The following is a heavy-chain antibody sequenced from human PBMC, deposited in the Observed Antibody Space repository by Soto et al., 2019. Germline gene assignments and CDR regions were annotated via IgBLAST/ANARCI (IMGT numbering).Heavy chain of an antibody. CDR1: GFTFSIYS. J-gene: IGHJ3*02. V-gene: IGHV3-48*01. CDR3: ARPKLELHDAGNI. Sequence: EVQLLESVGGLVQPGGSLSLSCAASGFTFSIYSMNWVRQAPGTGLEWVDYISSSSSTIYYADSVKGRFTISRDNAKHSLYLQMNSLTAEDTAVYYCARPKLELHDAGNIWGRGTMVAVSA. D-gene: IGHD1-7*01. CDR2: ISSSSSTI.